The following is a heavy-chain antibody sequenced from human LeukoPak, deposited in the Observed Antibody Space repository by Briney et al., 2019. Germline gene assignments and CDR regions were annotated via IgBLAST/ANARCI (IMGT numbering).Heavy chain of an antibody. CDR2: IKQDGSEK. Sequence: GGSLRLSCAASGFTFSSYWMSWVRQAPGKGLEWVANIKQDGSEKYYVDSVKGRFTISRDNAKNSLYLQMNSLRAEDTAVYYCAKEEAYCGSTSCYTMGAFDIWGQGTMVTVSS. V-gene: IGHV3-7*01. J-gene: IGHJ3*02. CDR1: GFTFSSYW. CDR3: AKEEAYCGSTSCYTMGAFDI. D-gene: IGHD2-2*02.